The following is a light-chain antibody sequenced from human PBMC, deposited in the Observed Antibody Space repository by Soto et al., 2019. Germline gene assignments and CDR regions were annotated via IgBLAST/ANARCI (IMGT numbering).Light chain of an antibody. J-gene: IGKJ3*01. CDR3: QQYNSYPYS. V-gene: IGKV1-5*01. Sequence: DIQVTQSPSTLSASVGDRVTISCRASQNIDSWLAWYQQKPGKAPKLLIYDASSLESGVPSRFSGSGSGTEFTLTFSSLQPDDFATYYCQQYNSYPYSFGPGTKVDIK. CDR1: QNIDSW. CDR2: DAS.